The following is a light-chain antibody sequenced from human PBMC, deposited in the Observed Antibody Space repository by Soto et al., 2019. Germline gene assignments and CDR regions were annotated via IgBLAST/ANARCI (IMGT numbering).Light chain of an antibody. CDR3: KQYETFSGT. CDR2: DAY. V-gene: IGKV1-5*01. J-gene: IGKJ1*01. Sequence: DIQMTQSPSTLSPSVGDTFPVTCRASQSVRGWLAWYQQKPGEAHKLLIYDAYALPRGVQSRFSGSGSGTNFTLTIASLQPDDFATYYCKQYETFSGTFGPGTKVDI. CDR1: QSVRGW.